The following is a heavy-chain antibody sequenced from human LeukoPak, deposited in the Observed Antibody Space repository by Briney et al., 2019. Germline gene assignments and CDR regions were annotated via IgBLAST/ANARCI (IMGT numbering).Heavy chain of an antibody. D-gene: IGHD3-10*01. CDR2: INPSGGST. CDR3: ASRITMVRGVPYYYGMDV. Sequence: ASVKVSCKASGYTFTSYNMHWVRQAPGQGLEWMGIINPSGGSTSYAQKFQGRVTMNRETSTSPVYMELSSLRSEDTAVYYCASRITMVRGVPYYYGMDVWGQGTTVTVSS. V-gene: IGHV1-46*01. CDR1: GYTFTSYN. J-gene: IGHJ6*02.